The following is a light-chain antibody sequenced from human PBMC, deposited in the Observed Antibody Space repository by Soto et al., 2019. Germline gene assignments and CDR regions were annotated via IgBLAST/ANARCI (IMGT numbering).Light chain of an antibody. J-gene: IGKJ4*01. CDR2: KAS. CDR1: QSISSW. Sequence: DIQMTQSPSTLSASVGDRVTITCRASQSISSWLAWYQQKPGKAPKLLIYKASSLESGVPSRFSGSGSGTEFTLTISSLQPDDFATYYCQQYNIGVTFGGGTKVEIK. CDR3: QQYNIGVT. V-gene: IGKV1-5*03.